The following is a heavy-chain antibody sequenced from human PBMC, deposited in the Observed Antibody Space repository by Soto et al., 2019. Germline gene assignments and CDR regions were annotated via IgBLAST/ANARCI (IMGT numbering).Heavy chain of an antibody. J-gene: IGHJ4*02. V-gene: IGHV1-3*01. D-gene: IGHD3-22*01. Sequence: QVQVVQSGAEVRKPGASVKVSCKTSGYAFTNYAIHWVRQAPGQSFEWMGWINAADGNTRYSQKVLGRVTITRDTSASTAYMELSRLRSEDTAVYYCARGAKYYYESSGYYYSFHYWGKGTLVTVSS. CDR1: GYAFTNYA. CDR3: ARGAKYYYESSGYYYSFHY. CDR2: INAADGNT.